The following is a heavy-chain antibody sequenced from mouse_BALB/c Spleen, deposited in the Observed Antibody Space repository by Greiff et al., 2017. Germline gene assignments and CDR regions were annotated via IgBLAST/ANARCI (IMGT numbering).Heavy chain of an antibody. CDR1: GFSLTSYG. J-gene: IGHJ4*01. Sequence: QVQLQQSGPGLVAPSQSLSITCTVSGFSLTSYGVHWVRQPPGKGLEWLGVIWAGGSTNYNSALMSRLSISKDNSKSQVFLKMNSLQTDDTAMYYCARDNRYEDYAMDYWGQGTSVTVSS. CDR3: ARDNRYEDYAMDY. CDR2: IWAGGST. V-gene: IGHV2-9*02. D-gene: IGHD2-14*01.